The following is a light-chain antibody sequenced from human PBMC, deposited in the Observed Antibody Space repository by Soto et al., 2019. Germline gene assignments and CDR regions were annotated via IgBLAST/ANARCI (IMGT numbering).Light chain of an antibody. V-gene: IGLV1-44*01. CDR3: AAWDDSLNGNYV. CDR2: SNN. CDR1: SSNIGSNT. Sequence: QSVLTQPPSASGTPGQRVNISCSGSSSNIGSNTVNWYQQLPGTAPKLLIYSNNQRPSGVPDRFSGSKSGTSASLAISGLQSEDEADYYCAAWDDSLNGNYVFGTGTKVTVL. J-gene: IGLJ1*01.